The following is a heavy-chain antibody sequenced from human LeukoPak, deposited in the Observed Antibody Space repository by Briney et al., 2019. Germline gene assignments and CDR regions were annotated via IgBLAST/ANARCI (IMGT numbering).Heavy chain of an antibody. J-gene: IGHJ4*02. CDR3: ARRGHYYGSESYAFDY. CDR2: IYTSGST. D-gene: IGHD3-10*01. CDR1: GGSISSYY. Sequence: SETLSLTCTVSGGSISSYYWSWIRQPPGKGLEWIGYIYTSGSTNYNPSLKSRVTISVDTSKNQFSLKLSSVTAADTAVYYCARRGHYYGSESYAFDYWGQGTLVTVSS. V-gene: IGHV4-4*09.